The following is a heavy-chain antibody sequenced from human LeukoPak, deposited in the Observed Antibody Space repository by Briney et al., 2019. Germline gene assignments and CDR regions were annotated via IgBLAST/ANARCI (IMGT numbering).Heavy chain of an antibody. J-gene: IGHJ4*02. CDR1: GFTFSNSA. V-gene: IGHV1-58*02. D-gene: IGHD3-16*01. Sequence: GASVTVSFTASGFTFSNSAIQWVRQTRGLRLEWIGWIVVGCGSTKYAQKFQERVSITRDISTSTAHMELTSLRSEDTAVYYCAVGRGEILDYWGQGTLVTVSS. CDR3: AVGRGEILDY. CDR2: IVVGCGST.